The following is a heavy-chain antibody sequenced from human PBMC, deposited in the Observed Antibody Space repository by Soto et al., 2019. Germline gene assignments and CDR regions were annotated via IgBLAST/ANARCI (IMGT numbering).Heavy chain of an antibody. CDR2: INAYNGNT. CDR1: SYTFTSYG. Sequence: QVQLVQYGAEVKKPGASVKVSCKASSYTFTSYGIIWVRQARGQGLEWMGWINAYNGNTNYAQKLQGRVTMTTDTSTSTAYMELRSLRSDDTAVYYCAVTVDTAMVSWGQGTLVTVSS. D-gene: IGHD5-18*01. CDR3: AVTVDTAMVS. V-gene: IGHV1-18*01. J-gene: IGHJ4*02.